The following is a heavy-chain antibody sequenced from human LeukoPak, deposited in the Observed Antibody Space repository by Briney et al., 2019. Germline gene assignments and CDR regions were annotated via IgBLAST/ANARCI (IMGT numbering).Heavy chain of an antibody. CDR3: AREIRLGPYYYYGMDV. J-gene: IGHJ6*04. D-gene: IGHD1-26*01. CDR1: GFTFSSYW. Sequence: GGSLRLSCAASGFTFSSYWMHWVRQAPGKGLEWVAVISYDGSNKYYADSVKGRFTISRDNSKNTLYLQMNSLRAEDTAVYYCAREIRLGPYYYYGMDVWGKGTTVTVSS. CDR2: ISYDGSNK. V-gene: IGHV3-30*03.